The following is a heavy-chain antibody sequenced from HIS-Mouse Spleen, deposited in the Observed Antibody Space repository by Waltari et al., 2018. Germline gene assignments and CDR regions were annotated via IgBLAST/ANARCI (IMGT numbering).Heavy chain of an antibody. CDR2: INHSGST. V-gene: IGHV4-34*01. Sequence: QVQLQQWGAGLLKPSETLSLTCAVYGGSFSGYYWTWIRQPPGQGLEWIGEINHSGSTNYNPSLKSRVTISVDTSKNQFSLKLSSVTAADTAVYYCAINGPRTTSTGDSSNWFDPWGQGTLVTVSS. CDR1: GGSFSGYY. D-gene: IGHD7-27*01. J-gene: IGHJ5*02. CDR3: AINGPRTTSTGDSSNWFDP.